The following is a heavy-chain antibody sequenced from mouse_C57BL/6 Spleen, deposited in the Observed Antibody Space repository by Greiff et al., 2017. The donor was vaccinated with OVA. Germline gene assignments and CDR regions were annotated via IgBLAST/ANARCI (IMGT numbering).Heavy chain of an antibody. CDR3: ARHPPPHYCGSSRGFAY. CDR1: GFTFSDYY. D-gene: IGHD1-1*01. V-gene: IGHV5-12*01. CDR2: ISNGGGST. J-gene: IGHJ3*01. Sequence: EVKVVESGGGLVQPGGSLKLSCAASGFTFSDYYMYWVRQTPEKRLEWVAYISNGGGSTYYPATVKGRFTISRDTAKNTLYLQMSRLKSEDTAMYYCARHPPPHYCGSSRGFAYWGQGTLVTVSA.